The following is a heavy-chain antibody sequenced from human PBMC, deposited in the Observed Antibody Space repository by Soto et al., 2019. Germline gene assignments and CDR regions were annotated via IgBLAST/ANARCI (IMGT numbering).Heavy chain of an antibody. CDR2: VSGSGSST. Sequence: GGSLRLSCAASGFTFTNYAMIWVRQPPGKGLEWVSDVSGSGSSTYYADSVKGRFTISRDNSKNTVYLQLNSLRAEDTAVFYCATGARGWIIDYWGQGTLVTVSS. CDR3: ATGARGWIIDY. CDR1: GFTFTNYA. J-gene: IGHJ4*02. V-gene: IGHV3-23*01. D-gene: IGHD6-19*01.